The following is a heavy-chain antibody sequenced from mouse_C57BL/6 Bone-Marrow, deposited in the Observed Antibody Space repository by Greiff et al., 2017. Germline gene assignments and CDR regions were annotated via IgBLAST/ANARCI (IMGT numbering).Heavy chain of an antibody. D-gene: IGHD1-1*01. CDR3: ARPITTVVARYWYFDV. V-gene: IGHV1-61*01. J-gene: IGHJ1*03. CDR2: IYPSDSET. CDR1: GYTFTSYW. Sequence: VQLQQSGAELVRPGSSVKLSCKASGYTFTSYWMDWVKQRPGQGLEWIGNIYPSDSETHYNQKFKDKATLTVDKSSSTAYMQLSSLTSEDSAVYYCARPITTVVARYWYFDVWGTGTTVTVSS.